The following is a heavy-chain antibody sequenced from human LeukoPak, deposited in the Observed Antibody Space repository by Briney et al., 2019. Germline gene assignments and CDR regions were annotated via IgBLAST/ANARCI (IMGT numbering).Heavy chain of an antibody. J-gene: IGHJ4*02. V-gene: IGHV4-34*01. CDR1: GGSFSGYY. D-gene: IGHD3-10*01. CDR2: INHSGST. CDR3: ARYISSGSYRVGGDY. Sequence: PSETLSLTCAVYGGSFSGYYWSWIRQPPGKGLEWIGEINHSGSTNYNPSLKSRVTISVDTSKNQFSLKLSSVTAEDTAVYYCARYISSGSYRVGGDYWGQGTLVTVSS.